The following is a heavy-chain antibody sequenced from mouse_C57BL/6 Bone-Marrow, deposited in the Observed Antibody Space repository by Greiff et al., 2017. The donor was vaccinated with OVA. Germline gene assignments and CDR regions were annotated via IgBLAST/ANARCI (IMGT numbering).Heavy chain of an antibody. CDR2: IYPRDGST. V-gene: IGHV1-85*01. J-gene: IGHJ4*01. CDR1: GYTFTSYD. CDR3: AREDYYGSSNYAMDY. D-gene: IGHD1-1*01. Sequence: QVQLKESGPELVKPGASVKLSCKASGYTFTSYDINWVKQRPGQGLEWIGWIYPRDGSTKYNEKFKGKATLTVDTSSSTAYIELHSLTSEDSAVYFCAREDYYGSSNYAMDYWGQGTSVTVSS.